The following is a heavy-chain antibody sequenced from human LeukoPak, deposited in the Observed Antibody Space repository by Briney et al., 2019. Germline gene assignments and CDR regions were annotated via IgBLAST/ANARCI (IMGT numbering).Heavy chain of an antibody. D-gene: IGHD3-10*01. V-gene: IGHV3-53*01. Sequence: PGGSLRLSCAASGFTVSSNYMSWVRQAPGKGLEWVSVIYSGDSTFYADSVKGRFTISRNNSKNTLYLQMNSLRAEDTAVYYCANPKLVREYWGQGTLVTVSS. CDR2: IYSGDST. CDR1: GFTVSSNY. J-gene: IGHJ4*02. CDR3: ANPKLVREY.